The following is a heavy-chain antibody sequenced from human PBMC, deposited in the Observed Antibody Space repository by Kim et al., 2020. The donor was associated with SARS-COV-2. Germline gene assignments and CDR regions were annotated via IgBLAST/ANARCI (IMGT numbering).Heavy chain of an antibody. CDR2: FDPEDGET. D-gene: IGHD5-12*01. Sequence: ASVKVSCKVSGYTLTELSMHWVRQAPGKGLEWMGGFDPEDGETIYAQKFQGRVTMTEDTSTDTAYMELSSLRSEDTAVYYCATEPRLRGYDLVVYYGMDVWGQGTTVTVSS. CDR3: ATEPRLRGYDLVVYYGMDV. J-gene: IGHJ6*02. CDR1: GYTLTELS. V-gene: IGHV1-24*01.